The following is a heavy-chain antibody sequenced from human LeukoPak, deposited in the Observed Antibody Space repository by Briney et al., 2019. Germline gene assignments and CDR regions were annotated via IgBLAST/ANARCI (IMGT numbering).Heavy chain of an antibody. CDR2: IKQDGSEK. CDR1: GFTLTNYW. D-gene: IGHD3-22*01. Sequence: GGSLRLSRAASGFTLTNYWMRWGRQAPGKGVGGVGHIKQDGSEKYYVDSVKGRFTISRDNAKNSLYLQMNSLRAEDTAVYYCARDGVVSPWPEYFQHWGQGTLVTVSS. J-gene: IGHJ1*01. V-gene: IGHV3-7*01. CDR3: ARDGVVSPWPEYFQH.